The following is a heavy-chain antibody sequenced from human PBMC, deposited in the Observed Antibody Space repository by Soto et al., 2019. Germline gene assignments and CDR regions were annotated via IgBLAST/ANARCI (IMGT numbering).Heavy chain of an antibody. Sequence: GGSLRLSCAASGLTVSSSYMSWVRQAPGKGLQGVSVIYSAGSTYYANSVKVRFTISRDISTNMVYLQMSSLTDEDTAVYYCARAREPEYSSDRFFDIWGQGALVTVSS. V-gene: IGHV3-53*01. D-gene: IGHD5-18*01. CDR3: ARAREPEYSSDRFFDI. CDR2: IYSAGST. CDR1: GLTVSSSY. J-gene: IGHJ4*02.